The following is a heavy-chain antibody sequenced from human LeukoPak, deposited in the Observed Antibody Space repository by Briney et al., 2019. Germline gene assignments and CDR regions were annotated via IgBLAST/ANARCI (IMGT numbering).Heavy chain of an antibody. D-gene: IGHD3-9*01. V-gene: IGHV3-48*02. CDR1: GFTFSRYS. Sequence: GGSLRLSCATSGFTFSRYSMNWVRRAPGKGLECMSYISSRGSTIYDADSVKGRFTISIDNARNSLYLEMNSLRDEDTAVYYCARDLTGYYKIDFWGQGTLVTVSS. CDR3: ARDLTGYYKIDF. CDR2: ISSRGSTI. J-gene: IGHJ4*02.